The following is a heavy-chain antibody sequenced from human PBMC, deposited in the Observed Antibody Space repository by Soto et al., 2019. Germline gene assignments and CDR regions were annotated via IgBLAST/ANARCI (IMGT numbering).Heavy chain of an antibody. CDR2: IIPIFGTA. CDR3: ASMYYYGSGSSYYYYGMDV. Sequence: QVQLVQSGAEVKKPGSSVTVSCKASGGTFSSYAISWVRQAPGQGLEWMGGIIPIFGTANYAQKFQGRVTITADESTSTAYMELSSLRSEDTAVYYCASMYYYGSGSSYYYYGMDVWGQGTTVTVSS. V-gene: IGHV1-69*01. J-gene: IGHJ6*02. CDR1: GGTFSSYA. D-gene: IGHD3-10*01.